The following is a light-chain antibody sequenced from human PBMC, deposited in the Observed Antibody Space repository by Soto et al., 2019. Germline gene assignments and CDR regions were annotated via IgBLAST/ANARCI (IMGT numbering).Light chain of an antibody. CDR1: QGIGVY. J-gene: IGKJ4*01. V-gene: IGKV1-27*01. Sequence: DIPMTQSPSSVSASLGDRVTITCRASQGIGVYLAWFQQKPGNVPKLLIYAASTLQSGVPSRFSGSGSGTDFTLTISSLQPEAVATYYCQKYNSAPLTFGGGTKVEIK. CDR2: AAS. CDR3: QKYNSAPLT.